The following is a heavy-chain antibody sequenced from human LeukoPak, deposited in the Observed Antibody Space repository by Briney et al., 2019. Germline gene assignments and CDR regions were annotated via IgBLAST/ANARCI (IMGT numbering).Heavy chain of an antibody. CDR2: ISSSSSYI. D-gene: IGHD4-17*01. J-gene: IGHJ4*02. Sequence: GGSLRLSCAASGFTFSSYSMNWVRQAPGKGLEWVSSISSSSSYIYYADSVKGRSTISRDNAKNSLYLQMNSLRAEDTAVYYCARDKYGDYVIDYWGQGTLVTVSS. CDR3: ARDKYGDYVIDY. CDR1: GFTFSSYS. V-gene: IGHV3-21*01.